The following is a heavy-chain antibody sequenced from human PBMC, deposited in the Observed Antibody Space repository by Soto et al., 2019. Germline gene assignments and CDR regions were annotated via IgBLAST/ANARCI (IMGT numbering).Heavy chain of an antibody. D-gene: IGHD3-22*01. J-gene: IGHJ5*02. CDR1: GGTFNSYD. CDR3: ARLSRPNYYDTSGFFKDNWFDP. V-gene: IGHV1-69*01. Sequence: QVQLVQSGAEVKKPGSSMKVSCKASGGTFNSYDINWVRQAPGQGLEWMGGIIPIVETPKYAQKFQGRVTINAEESTNTVYMELSSLRSEDTAMYYCARLSRPNYYDTSGFFKDNWFDPWGQGTLVTVSS. CDR2: IIPIVETP.